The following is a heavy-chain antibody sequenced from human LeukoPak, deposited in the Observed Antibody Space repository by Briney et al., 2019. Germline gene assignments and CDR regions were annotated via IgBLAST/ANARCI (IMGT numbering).Heavy chain of an antibody. CDR1: GGSFSGYY. D-gene: IGHD6-6*01. J-gene: IGHJ4*02. Sequence: PSETLSLTCAVYGGSFSGYYWSWIRQPPGKGLEWIGEINHSGSTNYNPSLKSRVTISVDTSKNQFSLKLSSVTAADTAVYYCASEYSSSSPPDYWGQGTLVTVSS. CDR2: INHSGST. V-gene: IGHV4-34*01. CDR3: ASEYSSSSPPDY.